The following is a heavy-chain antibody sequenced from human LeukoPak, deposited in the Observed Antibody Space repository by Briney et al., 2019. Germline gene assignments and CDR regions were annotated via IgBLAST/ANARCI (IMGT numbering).Heavy chain of an antibody. J-gene: IGHJ4*02. D-gene: IGHD5-24*01. CDR2: TRYSGTT. CDR3: ARDPGDGYNSFDS. CDR1: GASINSHF. V-gene: IGHV4-59*11. Sequence: SGTLSLTCTVSGASINSHFWSWIRQPPEKGLEWIAYTRYSGTTNYNPSLKGRVTISVDTSKNQFSLNLNSLTAADTAVYYCARDPGDGYNSFDSWGQGTLVTVSS.